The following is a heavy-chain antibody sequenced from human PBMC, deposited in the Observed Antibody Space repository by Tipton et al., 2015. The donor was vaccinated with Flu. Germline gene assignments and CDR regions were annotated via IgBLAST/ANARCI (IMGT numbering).Heavy chain of an antibody. Sequence: TLSLTCAVSGDSIRSSDYYWGWIRQPPGKGLEWIGNIFHSRNAYRNPSLKSRVTISVDTSKNQFSLKLSSVTAADTAVYYCARRDYSNYVSEPKNWFDPWGQGALATVSS. J-gene: IGHJ5*02. V-gene: IGHV4-38-2*01. D-gene: IGHD4-11*01. CDR3: ARRDYSNYVSEPKNWFDP. CDR2: IFHSRNA. CDR1: GDSIRSSDYY.